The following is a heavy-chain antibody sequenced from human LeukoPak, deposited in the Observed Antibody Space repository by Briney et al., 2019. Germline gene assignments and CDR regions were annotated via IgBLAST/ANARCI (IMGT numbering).Heavy chain of an antibody. CDR3: ARVHRIAAAGTGVDY. CDR2: IYYSGST. Sequence: SETLSLTCTVSGGSISSYYWSWNRQPPGKGLEWIGYIYYSGSTNYNPSLKSRVTISVDTSKNQFSLKLSSVTAADTAVYYCARVHRIAAAGTGVDYWGQGTLVTVSS. V-gene: IGHV4-59*01. CDR1: GGSISSYY. J-gene: IGHJ4*02. D-gene: IGHD6-13*01.